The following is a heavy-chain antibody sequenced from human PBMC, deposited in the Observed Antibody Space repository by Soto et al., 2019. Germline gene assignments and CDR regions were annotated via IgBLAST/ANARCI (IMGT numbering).Heavy chain of an antibody. Sequence: SGGSLRLSCAASGFPLRSYAMHWVRQAPGKGLEWVAAISYDGSNKYNADSVKGRFTISRDNSKNSLYLQMNSLRAEDTAVYYCAKATEAVAPEYFQHWGQGTLVTVSS. CDR2: ISYDGSNK. D-gene: IGHD2-15*01. CDR3: AKATEAVAPEYFQH. V-gene: IGHV3-30-3*01. J-gene: IGHJ1*01. CDR1: GFPLRSYA.